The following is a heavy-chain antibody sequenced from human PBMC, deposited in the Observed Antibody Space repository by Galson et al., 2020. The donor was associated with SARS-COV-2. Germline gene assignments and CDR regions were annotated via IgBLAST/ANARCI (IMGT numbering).Heavy chain of an antibody. V-gene: IGHV3-33*01. D-gene: IGHD3-9*01. CDR1: GFTFSSYG. CDR3: ARDRELSLLRYVAEIVDYYMDV. Sequence: GGSLRLSCAASGFTFSSYGMHWVRQAPGKGLEWVAVIWYDGSNKYYADSVKGRFTISRDNSKNTLYLQMNSLRAEDTAVYYCARDRELSLLRYVAEIVDYYMDVWGKGTTVTVS. CDR2: IWYDGSNK. J-gene: IGHJ6*03.